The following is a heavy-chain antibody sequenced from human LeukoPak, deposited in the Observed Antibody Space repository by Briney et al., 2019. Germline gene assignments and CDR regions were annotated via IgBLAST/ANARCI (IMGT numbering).Heavy chain of an antibody. Sequence: ASVKVSCKASGGTFSSYAIGWVRQAPGQGLEWMGGIIPIFGTANYAQKFQGRVTITTDESTSTAYMELSSLRSEDTAVYYCARARRDGYNHWGQGTLVTVSS. V-gene: IGHV1-69*05. CDR3: ARARRDGYNH. CDR2: IIPIFGTA. D-gene: IGHD5-24*01. CDR1: GGTFSSYA. J-gene: IGHJ5*02.